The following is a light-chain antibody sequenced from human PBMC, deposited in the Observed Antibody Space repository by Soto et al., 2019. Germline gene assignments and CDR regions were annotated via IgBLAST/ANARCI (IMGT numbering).Light chain of an antibody. CDR3: QQYSGYSRT. CDR2: DAS. CDR1: QGISSW. J-gene: IGKJ1*01. Sequence: DIQMAQSPSSVSASVGDRVTITCRASQGISSWLAWYQQKPGKAPKLLISDASNLERGVPSRFSGSGSGTEFTLTISSMQPDDFATYYCQQYSGYSRTFGQGTKVDIK. V-gene: IGKV1-5*01.